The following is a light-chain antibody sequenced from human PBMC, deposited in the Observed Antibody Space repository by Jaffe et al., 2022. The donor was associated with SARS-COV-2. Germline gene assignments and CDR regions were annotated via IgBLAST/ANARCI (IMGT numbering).Light chain of an antibody. Sequence: QSVLTQPPSASGTPGQRVTISCSGSSSNIGRNYVCWYQQLPGTAPKLLIFRNDQRPSGVPDRFSGSKSGTSASLAISGLRSEDEAEYYCAAWDERLSGYVVFGGGTKVTVL. CDR3: AAWDERLSGYVV. CDR1: SSNIGRNY. CDR2: RND. V-gene: IGLV1-47*01. J-gene: IGLJ2*01.